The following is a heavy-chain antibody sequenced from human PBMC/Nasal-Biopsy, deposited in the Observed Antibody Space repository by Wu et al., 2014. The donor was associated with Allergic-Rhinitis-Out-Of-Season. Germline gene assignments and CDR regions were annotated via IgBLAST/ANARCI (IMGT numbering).Heavy chain of an antibody. CDR2: IDSTSSTI. D-gene: IGHD3-22*01. Sequence: LRLSCAASGFTFSSYTMNWVRQAPGTGLEWLSYIDSTSSTIFYADSVKGRFTISRDNAKNSLYLQMNSLRAEDTAVYYCASHGRSDSSGYYWYFDLWGRGTLVTVSS. J-gene: IGHJ2*01. CDR3: ASHGRSDSSGYYWYFDL. V-gene: IGHV3-48*04. CDR1: GFTFSSYT.